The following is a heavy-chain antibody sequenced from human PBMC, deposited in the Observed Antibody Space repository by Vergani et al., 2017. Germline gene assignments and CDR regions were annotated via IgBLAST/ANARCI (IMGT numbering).Heavy chain of an antibody. CDR2: IYYSGST. CDR3: ARDQITMVRGVITRYYFDY. J-gene: IGHJ4*02. Sequence: QVQLQESGPGLVKPSQTLSLTCTVSGGSISSGGYYWSWIRQHPGKGLEWIGYIYYSGSTYYNPSLKSRVTISVDTSKNQFSLKLSSVTAADTAVYYCARDQITMVRGVITRYYFDYWGQGTLVTVSS. V-gene: IGHV4-31*03. CDR1: GGSISSGGYY. D-gene: IGHD3-10*01.